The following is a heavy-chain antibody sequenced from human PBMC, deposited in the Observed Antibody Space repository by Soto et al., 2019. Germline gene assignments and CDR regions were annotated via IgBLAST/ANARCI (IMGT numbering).Heavy chain of an antibody. V-gene: IGHV3-23*01. J-gene: IGHJ4*02. CDR2: ISGSGAGT. CDR1: GFTFSSYA. CDR3: AKHSGVGGSRHEY. D-gene: IGHD6-19*01. Sequence: EVQLLESGGGLEQPGGSLRLSCAASGFTFSSYAMSWVRQAPGKGLEWVSSISGSGAGTYYGDSVKGRFTISRDNSKSTMYLQMNSLRAEDAATYYCAKHSGVGGSRHEYWGQGTLVTVTS.